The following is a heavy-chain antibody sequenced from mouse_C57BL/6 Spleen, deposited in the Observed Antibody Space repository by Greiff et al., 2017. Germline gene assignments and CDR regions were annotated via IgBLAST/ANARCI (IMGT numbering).Heavy chain of an antibody. CDR2: IHPNSGST. CDR3: ARSPSSGFYYAMDY. CDR1: GYTFTSYW. D-gene: IGHD3-2*02. V-gene: IGHV1-64*01. J-gene: IGHJ4*01. Sequence: VQLQQPGAELVKPGASVKLSCKASGYTFTSYWMHWVKQRPGQGLEWIGMIHPNSGSTNYNEKFKSKATLTVDKSSSTAYMQLSSLTSEDSAVYYWARSPSSGFYYAMDYWGQGTSVTVSS.